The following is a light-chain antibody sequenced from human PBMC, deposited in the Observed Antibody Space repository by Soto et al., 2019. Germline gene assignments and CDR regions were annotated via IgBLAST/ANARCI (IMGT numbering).Light chain of an antibody. CDR3: QKYNSAPWT. Sequence: DIQMTQSPSSLSASVGDRITISCRAGQDISHYLAWYQQRPGKVPKLLIHAASTLQSGVPSPFSGSGSGTHFTLTISSLQTEDVASYYCQKYNSAPWTFGQVTKVEIK. CDR1: QDISHY. CDR2: AAS. J-gene: IGKJ1*01. V-gene: IGKV1-27*01.